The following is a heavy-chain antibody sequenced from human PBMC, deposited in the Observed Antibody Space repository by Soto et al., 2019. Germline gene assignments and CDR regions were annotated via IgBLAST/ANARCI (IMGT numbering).Heavy chain of an antibody. Sequence: EVQLVESGGGLVQPGGSLRLSCAASGFTFSSYWMSWVRQAPGKGLEWVANIKQDGSEKYYVDSVKGRFTISRDNANNSLYLQMNVLRAEDTAVYYCARGPNYDFWSGYLTPHLDWFDPWGQGTLVTVSS. CDR3: ARGPNYDFWSGYLTPHLDWFDP. V-gene: IGHV3-7*01. CDR1: GFTFSSYW. J-gene: IGHJ5*02. D-gene: IGHD3-3*01. CDR2: IKQDGSEK.